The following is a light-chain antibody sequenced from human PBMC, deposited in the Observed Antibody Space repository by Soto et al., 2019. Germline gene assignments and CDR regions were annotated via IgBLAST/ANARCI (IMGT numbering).Light chain of an antibody. CDR2: VNSDGSH. CDR3: QTWGTGIRV. Sequence: QAVVTQSPSASASLGASVKLTCTLSSGHRNYGIAWHQQQPEKGPRYLMKVNSDGSHMKGDGIPDRFSGSSSGAERYLTISSLQSEDEADYYCQTWGTGIRVFGGGTKLTVL. V-gene: IGLV4-69*01. CDR1: SGHRNYG. J-gene: IGLJ2*01.